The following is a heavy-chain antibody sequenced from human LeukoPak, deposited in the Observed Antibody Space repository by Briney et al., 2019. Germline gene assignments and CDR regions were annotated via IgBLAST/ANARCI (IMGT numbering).Heavy chain of an antibody. V-gene: IGHV1-69*13. D-gene: IGHD3-22*01. CDR3: AKAYDSSGYYYDGWTSLGY. Sequence: ASVKVSCKASGGTFSSYAISWVRQAPGQGLEWMGGIIPIFGTANYAQKFLGRVTITADESTSTAYMELSSLRSEDTAVYYCAKAYDSSGYYYDGWTSLGYWGQGTLVTVSS. CDR2: IIPIFGTA. J-gene: IGHJ4*02. CDR1: GGTFSSYA.